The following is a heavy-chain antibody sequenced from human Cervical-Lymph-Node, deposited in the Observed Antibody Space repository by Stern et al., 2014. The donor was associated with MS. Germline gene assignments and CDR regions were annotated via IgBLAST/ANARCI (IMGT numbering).Heavy chain of an antibody. J-gene: IGHJ4*02. D-gene: IGHD2-21*01. Sequence: QVQLVQSGAEVKKPGPSVKVSCQTSGGTFSTFAIGWVRQAPGQGLEWIGGITLLFDATNYAQKFQGRLTITADESTRTAYMELSSLRPDDTAMYYCARGDSEAPIYYFDYWGQGTLVTVSS. CDR3: ARGDSEAPIYYFDY. CDR1: GGTFSTFA. V-gene: IGHV1-69*01. CDR2: ITLLFDAT.